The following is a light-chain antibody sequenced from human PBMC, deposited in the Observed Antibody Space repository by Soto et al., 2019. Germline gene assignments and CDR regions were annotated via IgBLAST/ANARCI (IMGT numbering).Light chain of an antibody. CDR3: SSYTSSSTPGVV. CDR1: SSDIGNYKL. J-gene: IGLJ2*01. V-gene: IGLV2-14*02. CDR2: DVS. Sequence: QSALTQPASVSGSPGQSITISCTGTSSDIGNYKLVAWYQQRPGTAPKLMIYDVSNRPSGVSNRFSGSKSGNTASLTISGLQAEDEADYYCSSYTSSSTPGVVFGGGTKLTVL.